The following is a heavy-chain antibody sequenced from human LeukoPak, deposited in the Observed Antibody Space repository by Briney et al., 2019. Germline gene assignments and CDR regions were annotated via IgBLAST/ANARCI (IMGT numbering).Heavy chain of an antibody. CDR1: GYTFTDYF. V-gene: IGHV1-2*02. Sequence: ASVKVSCKASGYTFTDYFIQWVRQAPGQGLEWMGWINPNLGDASYAQKFQDRVTMTRDRSINTAYMELGRLTSDDTAVYYCARMALDGGDSIGFDSWGQGTLVSVSS. J-gene: IGHJ5*01. CDR3: ARMALDGGDSIGFDS. CDR2: INPNLGDA. D-gene: IGHD2-21*02.